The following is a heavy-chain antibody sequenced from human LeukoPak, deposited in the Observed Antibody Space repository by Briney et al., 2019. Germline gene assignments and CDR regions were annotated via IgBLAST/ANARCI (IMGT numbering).Heavy chain of an antibody. CDR2: INSDGSST. CDR1: RFTFSSYW. CDR3: ARVQLPYYYDSSGYGVGY. V-gene: IGHV3-74*01. Sequence: GGSLRLSCAASRFTFSSYWMHWVRQAPGKGLVWVSRINSDGSSTSYADSGKGRFTISRDNAKNTLHLQMNSLRAEDTAVYYCARVQLPYYYDSSGYGVGYWGQGTLVTVSS. J-gene: IGHJ4*02. D-gene: IGHD3-22*01.